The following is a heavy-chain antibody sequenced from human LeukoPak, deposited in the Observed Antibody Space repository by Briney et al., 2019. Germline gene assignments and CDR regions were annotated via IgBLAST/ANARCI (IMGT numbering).Heavy chain of an antibody. CDR2: INPNSVGT. V-gene: IGHV1-2*02. CDR1: GYTFTGYY. Sequence: ASVKVSCKTSGYTFTGYYMHWVRQATGQGLEWMGWINPNSVGTNYAQKFQGRVTMTRDTSISTAYMQLSTLIAADTAVYYCARVYCGSPVHDYWGQGTLVTVSS. D-gene: IGHD2-15*01. J-gene: IGHJ4*02. CDR3: ARVYCGSPVHDY.